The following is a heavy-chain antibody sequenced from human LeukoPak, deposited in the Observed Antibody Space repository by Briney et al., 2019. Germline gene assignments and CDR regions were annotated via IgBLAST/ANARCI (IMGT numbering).Heavy chain of an antibody. CDR3: ARVDGNWDFPFDL. D-gene: IGHD7-27*01. Sequence: SETLSLTCTVSGGSISSDYRSWVRQPAGKGLEWVGRIYTSGSTNYNPSLKSRVTMSVDTSKNQFSLKLSSVTAADTAVYYCARVDGNWDFPFDLWGRGTLVTVSS. J-gene: IGHJ2*01. V-gene: IGHV4-4*07. CDR1: GGSISSDY. CDR2: IYTSGST.